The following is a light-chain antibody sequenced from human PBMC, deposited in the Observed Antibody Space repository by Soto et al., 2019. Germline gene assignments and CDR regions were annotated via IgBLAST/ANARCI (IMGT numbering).Light chain of an antibody. CDR3: QQYNNWPIT. CDR2: AAS. Sequence: EIVLTQSPGTLSVSPGETATLSCRASQSVSSNLAWYQQKPGQAPRLLIYAASTRATDIPARFSGSGSGTEFTLTISSLQSEDFAIYFCQQYNNWPITFGQGTRLEIK. J-gene: IGKJ5*01. CDR1: QSVSSN. V-gene: IGKV3-15*01.